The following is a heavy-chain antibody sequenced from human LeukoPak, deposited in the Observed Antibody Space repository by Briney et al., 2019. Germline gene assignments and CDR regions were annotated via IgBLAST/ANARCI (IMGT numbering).Heavy chain of an antibody. CDR1: GGSISSGGYY. V-gene: IGHV4-39*07. CDR2: INHSGST. Sequence: SETLSLTCTVSGGSISSGGYYWSWIRQPPGKGLEWIGEINHSGSTNYNPSLKSRVTISVDTSKNQFSLKLSSVTAADTAVYYCARARVYGDYVGRGGGFDYWGQGTLVTVSS. D-gene: IGHD4-17*01. J-gene: IGHJ4*02. CDR3: ARARVYGDYVGRGGGFDY.